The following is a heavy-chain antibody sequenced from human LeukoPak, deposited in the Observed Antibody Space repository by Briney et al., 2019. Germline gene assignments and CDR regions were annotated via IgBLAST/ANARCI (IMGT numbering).Heavy chain of an antibody. CDR2: IKQDGSEK. CDR1: GFTFNTYN. CDR3: ARGSGWVLGI. V-gene: IGHV3-7*01. D-gene: IGHD6-19*01. Sequence: AGGSLRLSCAASGFTFNTYNMNWVRQAPGKGLEWVANIKQDGSEKYYVDSVKGRFTISRDNAKNSLYLQMNSLRAEDTAVYYCARGSGWVLGIWGQGTMVTVSS. J-gene: IGHJ3*02.